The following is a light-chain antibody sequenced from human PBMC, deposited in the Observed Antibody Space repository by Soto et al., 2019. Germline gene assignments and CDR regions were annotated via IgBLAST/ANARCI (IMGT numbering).Light chain of an antibody. V-gene: IGKV1-5*03. CDR2: KAS. CDR1: QSISSW. CDR3: QQYNSYLYT. J-gene: IGKJ2*01. Sequence: DIQMTQSPSTLSASVGDRVTITCRASQSISSWLAWYQQKPGKAPKLLIYKASSLESGVPSRFSGSGSGTDFTLTISSLQTDDFATCYCQQYNSYLYTFGQGTKLEIK.